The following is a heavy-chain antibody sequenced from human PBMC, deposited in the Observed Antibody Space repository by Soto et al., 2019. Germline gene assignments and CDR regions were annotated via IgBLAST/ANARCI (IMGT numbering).Heavy chain of an antibody. V-gene: IGHV5-51*01. J-gene: IGHJ5*02. D-gene: IGHD6-13*01. Sequence: GESLKISCKGSGYSFSNHWIGWVRQMPGKGLEWMGIIYPGDSDVRYSPSFQGQVTISADKSSSTAYLQWSSLKASDTAMYYCARQAHSSSWYDWFDPWGQGTLVTVSA. CDR1: GYSFSNHW. CDR2: IYPGDSDV. CDR3: ARQAHSSSWYDWFDP.